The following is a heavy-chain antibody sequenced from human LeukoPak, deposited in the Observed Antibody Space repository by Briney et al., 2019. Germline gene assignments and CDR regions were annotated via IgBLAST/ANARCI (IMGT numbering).Heavy chain of an antibody. J-gene: IGHJ3*02. D-gene: IGHD5-12*01. V-gene: IGHV3-23*01. CDR1: GFTFSSYG. CDR3: AKDLGWLRFLDAFDI. CDR2: ISGSGGST. Sequence: PGGSLRLSCAASGFTFSSYGIHWVRQAPGKGLEWVSAISGSGGSTYYADSVKGRFTISRDNSKNTLYLQMNSLRAEDTAVYYCAKDLGWLRFLDAFDIWGQGTMVTVSS.